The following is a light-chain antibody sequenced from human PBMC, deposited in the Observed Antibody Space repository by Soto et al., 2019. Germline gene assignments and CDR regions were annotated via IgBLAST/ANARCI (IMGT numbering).Light chain of an antibody. V-gene: IGKV3-15*01. CDR1: QNISTN. CDR2: SAS. Sequence: DIVMTQSPATLSVSPGERATLSCRASQNISTNVAWYQQKPGQAPRLLLLSASSRLSDIPDRFSGSGSGKEFTLTISGLQSEDVAVYYCHHFNTWPPKAFGQGTKVEFK. J-gene: IGKJ1*01. CDR3: HHFNTWPPKA.